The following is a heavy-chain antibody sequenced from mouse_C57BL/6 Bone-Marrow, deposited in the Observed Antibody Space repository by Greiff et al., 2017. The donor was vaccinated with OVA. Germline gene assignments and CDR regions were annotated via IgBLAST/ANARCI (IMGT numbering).Heavy chain of an antibody. CDR2: IDPSDSYT. J-gene: IGHJ2*01. CDR3: ARERGVYDYDGRYYFDY. Sequence: QVQLQQPGAELVRPGTSVKLSCKASGYTFTSYWMHWVKQRPGQGLEWIGVIDPSDSYTNYNQKFKGKATLTVDTYSSTAYMQLSSLTSEDSAVYYCARERGVYDYDGRYYFDYWGQGTTLTVSS. D-gene: IGHD2-4*01. CDR1: GYTFTSYW. V-gene: IGHV1-59*01.